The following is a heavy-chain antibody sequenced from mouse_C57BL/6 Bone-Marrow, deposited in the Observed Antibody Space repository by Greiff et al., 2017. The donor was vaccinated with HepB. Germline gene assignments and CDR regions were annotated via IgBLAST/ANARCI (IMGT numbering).Heavy chain of an antibody. Sequence: VQGVESGPELVKPGASVKLSCKASGYTFTSYDINWVKQRPGQGLEWIGWIYPRDGSTKYNEKFKGKATLTVDTSSSTAYMELHSLTSEDSAVYFCARGPGSYFDVWGTGTTVTVSS. V-gene: IGHV1-85*01. J-gene: IGHJ1*03. CDR1: GYTFTSYD. CDR3: ARGPGSYFDV. CDR2: IYPRDGST.